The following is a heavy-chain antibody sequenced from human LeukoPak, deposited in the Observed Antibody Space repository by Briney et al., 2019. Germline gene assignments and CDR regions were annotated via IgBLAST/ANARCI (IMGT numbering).Heavy chain of an antibody. CDR1: GFTFSSYG. Sequence: GGSLRLSCAASGFTFSSYGMHWVRQAPGKGLEWVAVISYDGSNKYYADSVKGRFTIPRDNSKSTLYLQMNSLRAEDTAVYYCANVRRGYSYGLRNDYWGQGTLVTVSS. J-gene: IGHJ4*02. CDR2: ISYDGSNK. D-gene: IGHD5-18*01. CDR3: ANVRRGYSYGLRNDY. V-gene: IGHV3-30*18.